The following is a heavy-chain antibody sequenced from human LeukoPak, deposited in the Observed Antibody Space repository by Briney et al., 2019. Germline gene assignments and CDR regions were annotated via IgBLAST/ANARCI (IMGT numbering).Heavy chain of an antibody. V-gene: IGHV3-21*01. CDR3: AKDRNIVVVPAANDY. CDR1: GFTFSSYS. J-gene: IGHJ4*02. CDR2: ISSSSSYI. Sequence: GGSLRLSCAASGFTFSSYSMNWVRQAPGKGLEWVSSISSSSSYIYYADSVKGRFTISRDNAKNSLYLQMNSLRAEDTAVYYCAKDRNIVVVPAANDYWGQGTLVTVSP. D-gene: IGHD2-2*01.